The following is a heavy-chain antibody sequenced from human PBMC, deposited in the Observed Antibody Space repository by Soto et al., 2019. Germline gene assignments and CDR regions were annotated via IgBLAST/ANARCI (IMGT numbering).Heavy chain of an antibody. CDR3: ASAKSDYYPSTF. Sequence: QVQLVQSGAEVKKPGSSVKVSCKAYGGTFRSSAVSWVRQAPGQGPEWMGRIIPMFATPNYAQRFQGRITITADESTGTAYMELSSLRSEDTALYYCASAKSDYYPSTFCGQGTLVTVSS. D-gene: IGHD3-22*01. CDR2: IIPMFATP. CDR1: GGTFRSSA. V-gene: IGHV1-69*18. J-gene: IGHJ4*02.